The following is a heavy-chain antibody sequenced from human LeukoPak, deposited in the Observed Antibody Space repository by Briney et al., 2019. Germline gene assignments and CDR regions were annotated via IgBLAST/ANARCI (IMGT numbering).Heavy chain of an antibody. CDR3: ARGGYSSSCHHFHY. Sequence: GGSLRLSCAASGFTFSSYKMNWVRQAPGKGLEWVSYISSSRSTIYYAQSVKGRFTISRDNAKNSLYLQMNSRRAEDTAVYHCARGGYSSSCHHFHYWGEGTLDTLPS. CDR1: GFTFSSYK. V-gene: IGHV3-48*04. CDR2: ISSSRSTI. J-gene: IGHJ4*02. D-gene: IGHD6-13*01.